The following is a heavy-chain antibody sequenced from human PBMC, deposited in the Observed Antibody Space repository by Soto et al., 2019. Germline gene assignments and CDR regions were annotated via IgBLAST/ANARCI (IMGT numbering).Heavy chain of an antibody. CDR2: MYYNGNT. D-gene: IGHD3-10*01. V-gene: IGHV4-39*01. J-gene: IGHJ1*01. CDR3: ARLQSYDSRAALTPIFHP. CDR1: GGSFTSTNYF. Sequence: QLQESGPGLVKPSETLSLTCTVSGGSFTSTNYFWGWIRQPPGKGLEWIGYMYYNGNTFYSPSLKSRVTMSVDTSKCQFSLTLSSVAAADTAMYYCARLQSYDSRAALTPIFHPWGLGAMVTVSS.